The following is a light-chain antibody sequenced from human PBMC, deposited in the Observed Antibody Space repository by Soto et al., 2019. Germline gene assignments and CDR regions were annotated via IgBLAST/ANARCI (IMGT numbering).Light chain of an antibody. CDR3: SSDTSSSTHPYV. J-gene: IGLJ1*01. Sequence: QSALTQPASVSGSPGQSITISFTVTISDVIGYNYVSCYQQHPFKAPKLMIYDFINRPSLISDRFAVSKSGNTASLTISVXQXEDEADYYCSSDTSSSTHPYVFGTGTKVTVL. CDR1: ISDVIGYNY. V-gene: IGLV2-14*01. CDR2: DFI.